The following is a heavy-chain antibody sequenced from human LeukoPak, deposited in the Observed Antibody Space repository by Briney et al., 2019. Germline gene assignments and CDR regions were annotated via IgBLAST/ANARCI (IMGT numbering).Heavy chain of an antibody. V-gene: IGHV3-23*01. Sequence: GGSLRLSCAASGFTFSSYSMNWVRQAPGKGLEWVSAISGSGGSTYYADSVKGRFTISRDNSKNTLYLQMNSLRAEDTAVYYCAKMKSKVRGVMGSWWYFDYWGQGTLVTVSS. CDR2: ISGSGGST. D-gene: IGHD3-10*01. CDR3: AKMKSKVRGVMGSWWYFDY. CDR1: GFTFSSYS. J-gene: IGHJ4*02.